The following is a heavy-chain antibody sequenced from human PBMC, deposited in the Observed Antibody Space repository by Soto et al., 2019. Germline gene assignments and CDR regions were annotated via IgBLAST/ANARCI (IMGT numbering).Heavy chain of an antibody. V-gene: IGHV3-23*01. CDR2: ISGSGGST. CDR3: AKDQWARYCSGGSCYTPDHFDY. D-gene: IGHD2-15*01. Sequence: EVQLLESGGGLVQPGGSLRLSCAASGFTFSSYAMSWVRQAPGEGLEWVSAISGSGGSTYYADSVKGRFTISRDNSKNTLYLQMNSLRAEDTAVYYCAKDQWARYCSGGSCYTPDHFDYWGQGTLVTVSS. CDR1: GFTFSSYA. J-gene: IGHJ4*02.